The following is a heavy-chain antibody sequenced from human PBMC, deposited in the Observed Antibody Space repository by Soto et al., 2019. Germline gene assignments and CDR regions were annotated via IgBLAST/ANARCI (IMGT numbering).Heavy chain of an antibody. V-gene: IGHV4-59*01. CDR3: ARVAAYSSSWYAFDY. CDR1: GGSISSYY. Sequence: SETLSLTCTVSGGSISSYYWSWIRQPPGKGLEWIGYIYYSGSTNYNPSLKSRVTISVDTSKNQFSLKLSSVTAADTAVYYCARVAAYSSSWYAFDYWGQGTLVTVSS. D-gene: IGHD6-13*01. CDR2: IYYSGST. J-gene: IGHJ4*02.